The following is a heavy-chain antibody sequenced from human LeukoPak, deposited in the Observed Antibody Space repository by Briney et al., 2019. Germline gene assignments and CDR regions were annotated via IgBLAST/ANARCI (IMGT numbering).Heavy chain of an antibody. V-gene: IGHV3-30*04. CDR2: ISYDGNNK. Sequence: GGSLRLSCAATGFTFSTYAMYWVRQAPGKGLEWVAVISYDGNNKYYADSVKGRFTISRDNSKNTLYLQMNSLRAEDTAVYYCARSYCSGSTCYAPEYWGQGTLVTVSS. D-gene: IGHD2-2*01. CDR3: ARSYCSGSTCYAPEY. CDR1: GFTFSTYA. J-gene: IGHJ4*02.